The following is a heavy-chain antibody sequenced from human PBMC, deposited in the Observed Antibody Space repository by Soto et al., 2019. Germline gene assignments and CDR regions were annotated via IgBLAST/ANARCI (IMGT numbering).Heavy chain of an antibody. D-gene: IGHD6-19*01. CDR1: GFTFSNAW. CDR2: IKSKTDGGTT. V-gene: IGHV3-15*01. Sequence: GGSLRLSCAASGFTFSNAWMSWVRQAPGKGLEWVGRIKSKTDGGTTDYAAPVKGRFTISRDDSKNTLYLQMNSLKTEDTAVYYCTPSIAVAGTGYWGQGTLVTVSS. CDR3: TPSIAVAGTGY. J-gene: IGHJ4*02.